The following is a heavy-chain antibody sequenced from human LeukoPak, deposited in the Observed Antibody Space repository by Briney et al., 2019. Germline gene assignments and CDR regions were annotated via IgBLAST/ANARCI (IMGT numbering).Heavy chain of an antibody. CDR2: IYTSGST. V-gene: IGHV4-4*07. D-gene: IGHD1-26*01. J-gene: IGHJ4*02. CDR1: GGSISSYY. Sequence: SETLSLTCTVSGGSISSYYWSWIRQPAGKGLEWIGRIYTSGSTNYNPSLKSRVTISVDTSKNQFSLKLSSVTAADTAVYYCAREGTSGSYLGEFDYWGQGTLVTVSS. CDR3: AREGTSGSYLGEFDY.